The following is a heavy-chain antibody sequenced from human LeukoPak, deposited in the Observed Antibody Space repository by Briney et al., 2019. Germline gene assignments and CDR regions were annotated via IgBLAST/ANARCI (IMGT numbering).Heavy chain of an antibody. CDR2: INPDGGRT. CDR3: ARDPYYDKSGSGDYYYYMDV. J-gene: IGHJ6*03. D-gene: IGHD3-22*01. V-gene: IGHV1-46*01. Sequence: ASVKVSCKASGYIFITYYIHWVRQAPGQGLEWMGIINPDGGRTSYAQKFQGRVTMTRDTSTGTVYMELSSLRSEDTAVYYCARDPYYDKSGSGDYYYYMDVWGEGTTVTVSS. CDR1: GYIFITYY.